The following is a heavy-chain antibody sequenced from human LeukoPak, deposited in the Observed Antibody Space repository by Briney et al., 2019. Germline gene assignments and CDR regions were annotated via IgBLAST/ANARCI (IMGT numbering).Heavy chain of an antibody. D-gene: IGHD4-17*01. CDR3: AKDRDYGDYPWYFDY. J-gene: IGHJ4*02. Sequence: GGPLRLSCAASGFTFSSYAMSWVRQAPGKGLEWVAAISGSGGSTYYADSVKGRFTISRDNSKNTLYLQMNSLRAEDTAVYYCAKDRDYGDYPWYFDYWGQGTLVTVSS. CDR2: ISGSGGST. V-gene: IGHV3-23*01. CDR1: GFTFSSYA.